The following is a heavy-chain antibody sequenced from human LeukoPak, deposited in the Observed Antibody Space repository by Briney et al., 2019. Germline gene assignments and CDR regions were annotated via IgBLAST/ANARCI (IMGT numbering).Heavy chain of an antibody. Sequence: GGSLRLSCAASGFTFSSYAMSWVRQAPGKGLEWVSVIYSGGSTYYADSVKGRFTIPRDNSKNTLYLQMNSLRAEDTAVYYCASLIAARPIYYFDYWGQGTLVTVSS. CDR2: IYSGGST. CDR3: ASLIAARPIYYFDY. D-gene: IGHD6-6*01. CDR1: GFTFSSYA. J-gene: IGHJ4*02. V-gene: IGHV3-66*01.